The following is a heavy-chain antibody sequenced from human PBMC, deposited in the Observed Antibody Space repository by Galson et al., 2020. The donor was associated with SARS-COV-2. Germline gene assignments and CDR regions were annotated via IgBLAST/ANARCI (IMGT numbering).Heavy chain of an antibody. J-gene: IGHJ4*02. V-gene: IGHV3-23*01. CDR2: ITGNGDSS. CDR3: AKRGLGNDNRYFDY. Sequence: GESLKISCAASGFTFTSYAMSWVRQAPGTGLEWVSAITGNGDSSFYADSVRGRFTISRDNSKSTVYLQMSSLRAEDTAIYYCAKRGLGNDNRYFDYWGQGTLVTVSS. D-gene: IGHD1-1*01. CDR1: GFTFTSYA.